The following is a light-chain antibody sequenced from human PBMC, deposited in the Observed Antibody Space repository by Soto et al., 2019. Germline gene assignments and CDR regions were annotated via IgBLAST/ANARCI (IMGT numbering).Light chain of an antibody. CDR2: DVT. CDR3: SSYISSTSSSSLV. Sequence: QSVLTQPASVSGSPGQAITISCTGTASDIGIYNYVSWYQQYPDTAPKLIIFDVTNRPSGVSDRFSGSKSGNTASLTISGLQAEDEADYFCSSYISSTSSSSLVFGGGTKVTV. CDR1: ASDIGIYNY. V-gene: IGLV2-14*03. J-gene: IGLJ2*01.